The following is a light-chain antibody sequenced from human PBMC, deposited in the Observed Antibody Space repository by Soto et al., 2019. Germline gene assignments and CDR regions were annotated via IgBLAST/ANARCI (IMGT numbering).Light chain of an antibody. CDR3: QHYDNWPVT. J-gene: IGKJ4*01. Sequence: EIVMTQSPATLSVSPGERATLSCRASQSVGSNLAWYQQGPGQAPRLLIYGASTRATGVPARFSGSGSGKEFTLTISSLQSEDFAVYYCQHYDNWPVTFGGGTKVEIK. CDR1: QSVGSN. CDR2: GAS. V-gene: IGKV3-15*01.